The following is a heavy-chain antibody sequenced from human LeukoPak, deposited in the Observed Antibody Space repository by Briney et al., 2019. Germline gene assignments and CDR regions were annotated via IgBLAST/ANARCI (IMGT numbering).Heavy chain of an antibody. CDR1: DFTFSTFT. CDR2: VSSSSRTI. V-gene: IGHV3-48*01. Sequence: GGSLRLSCAASDFTFSTFTMHWVRQAPGKGLGWVSSVSSSSRTINYADSVQGRSTVSRDNANNSMYLQINDLRREVTAVYYCARGSPRGGLDSWGQGTLVTVSS. CDR3: ARGSPRGGLDS. D-gene: IGHD1-14*01. J-gene: IGHJ4*02.